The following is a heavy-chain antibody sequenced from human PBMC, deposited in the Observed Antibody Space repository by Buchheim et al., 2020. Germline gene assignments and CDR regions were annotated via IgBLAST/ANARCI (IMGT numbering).Heavy chain of an antibody. D-gene: IGHD3-10*01. Sequence: QVQLQQWGAGLLKPSETLSLTCGVSGGSFSGYYWSWIRQSPGKGLEWIGEINHSGSTNYNPSLKSRVTISVDTSKNQFSLKLSSVTAADTAVYYCARSGYYGSGSYPHYYYYGMDVWGQGTT. CDR1: GGSFSGYY. CDR2: INHSGST. V-gene: IGHV4-34*02. CDR3: ARSGYYGSGSYPHYYYYGMDV. J-gene: IGHJ6*02.